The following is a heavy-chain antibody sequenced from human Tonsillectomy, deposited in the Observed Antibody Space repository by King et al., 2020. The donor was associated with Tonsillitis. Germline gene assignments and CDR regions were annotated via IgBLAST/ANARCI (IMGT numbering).Heavy chain of an antibody. V-gene: IGHV3-33*08. CDR3: ARAYYDILTIDAFDI. CDR1: GFTFSSYG. D-gene: IGHD3-9*01. Sequence: VQLVESGGGVVQPGRSLRLSCAASGFTFSSYGMHWVRQAPGKGLEWVAVIWYDGSNKYYADSVKGRFTISRDNSKNTLYVQMNSLRAEDTAVYYCARAYYDILTIDAFDIWGHGTMVTVSS. CDR2: IWYDGSNK. J-gene: IGHJ3*02.